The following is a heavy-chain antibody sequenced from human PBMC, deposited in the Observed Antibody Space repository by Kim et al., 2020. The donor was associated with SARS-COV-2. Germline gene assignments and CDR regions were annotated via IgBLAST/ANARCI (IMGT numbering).Heavy chain of an antibody. CDR3: ARGLVLPAAMPAFDY. V-gene: IGHV4-31*02. J-gene: IGHJ4*02. Sequence: PSRQSSVTISVDTSKNPFSLKLSSVTAADTAVYYCARGLVLPAAMPAFDYWGQGTLVTVSS. D-gene: IGHD2-2*01.